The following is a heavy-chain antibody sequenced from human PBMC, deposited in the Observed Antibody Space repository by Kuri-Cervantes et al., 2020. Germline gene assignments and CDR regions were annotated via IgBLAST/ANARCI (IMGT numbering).Heavy chain of an antibody. CDR3: AREEDTAMVTGWFDP. J-gene: IGHJ5*02. V-gene: IGHV3-21*01. Sequence: ETLSLTCAASGFTFSSHWMNWVRQAPGKGLEWVSSISSSSSYIYYADSVKGRFTISRDNAKNSLCLQMNSLRAEDTAVYYCAREEDTAMVTGWFDPWGQGTLVTVSS. CDR2: ISSSSSYI. D-gene: IGHD5-18*01. CDR1: GFTFSSHW.